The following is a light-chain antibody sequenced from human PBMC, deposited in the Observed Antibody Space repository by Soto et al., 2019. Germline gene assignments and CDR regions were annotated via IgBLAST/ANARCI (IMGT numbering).Light chain of an antibody. CDR1: SSNIGAGYD. J-gene: IGLJ1*01. Sequence: QSVLTQPPSVSGAPGQRVTIPCTGSSSNIGAGYDVHWYQQLPGTAPKLLIYGNSNRPSGVPDRFSGSKSGTSASLAITGLQVEDEADYYCQSYDSRLNGYVFGTGTKVTVL. CDR3: QSYDSRLNGYV. V-gene: IGLV1-40*01. CDR2: GNS.